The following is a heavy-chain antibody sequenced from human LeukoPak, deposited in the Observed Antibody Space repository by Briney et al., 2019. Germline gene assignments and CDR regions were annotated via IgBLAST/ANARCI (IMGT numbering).Heavy chain of an antibody. J-gene: IGHJ4*02. CDR3: ARAGFRSNAFDI. CDR2: INPNSGGT. D-gene: IGHD2-8*01. Sequence: GASVKVSCKASGYTFTSYDINWVRQATGQGLEWMGWINPNSGGTSYAQNFQGRVTMTRDTSINTAHMELSRLKSDDTAVYFCARAGFRSNAFDIWGQGALVTVSS. CDR1: GYTFTSYD. V-gene: IGHV1-2*02.